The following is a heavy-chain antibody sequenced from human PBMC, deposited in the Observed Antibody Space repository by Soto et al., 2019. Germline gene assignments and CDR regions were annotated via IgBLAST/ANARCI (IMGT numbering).Heavy chain of an antibody. Sequence: GGSLRLSCAASGFTFSSYAMTWVRQAPGKGLEWVSAISGSGGSTYYADSVKGRFTISRDNSKNTLYLQMNSLRADDTAVYYCAKSPVRGLIGYFDYWGQGTLVTVSS. CDR2: ISGSGGST. V-gene: IGHV3-23*01. J-gene: IGHJ4*02. CDR1: GFTFSSYA. CDR3: AKSPVRGLIGYFDY. D-gene: IGHD3-10*01.